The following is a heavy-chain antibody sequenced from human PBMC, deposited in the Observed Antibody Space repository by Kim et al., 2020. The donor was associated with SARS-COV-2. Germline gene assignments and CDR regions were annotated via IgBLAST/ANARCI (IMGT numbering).Heavy chain of an antibody. CDR2: IWYDGSNK. V-gene: IGHV3-33*01. D-gene: IGHD3-9*01. CDR1: GFTFSSYG. CDR3: ARGEYYDILTGYYKRGFFDY. J-gene: IGHJ4*02. Sequence: GGSLRLSCAASGFTFSSYGMHWVRQAPGKGLEWVAVIWYDGSNKYYADSVKGRFTISRDNSKNTLYLQMNSLRAEDTAVYYCARGEYYDILTGYYKRGFFDYWGQGTLVTVSS.